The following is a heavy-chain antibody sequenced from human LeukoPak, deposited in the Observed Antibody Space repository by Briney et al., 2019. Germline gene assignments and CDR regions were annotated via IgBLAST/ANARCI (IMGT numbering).Heavy chain of an antibody. CDR2: FDPEDGET. CDR1: GYTLTELS. CDR3: ATLKPYGDYPGGDDAFDI. V-gene: IGHV1-24*01. J-gene: IGHJ3*02. D-gene: IGHD4-17*01. Sequence: ASVKVSCKVSGYTLTELSMHWVRQAPGKGLEWMGGFDPEDGETIYAQKFQGRVTMTEDTSTDTAYMELSSPRSEDTAVYYCATLKPYGDYPGGDDAFDIWGQGTMVTVSS.